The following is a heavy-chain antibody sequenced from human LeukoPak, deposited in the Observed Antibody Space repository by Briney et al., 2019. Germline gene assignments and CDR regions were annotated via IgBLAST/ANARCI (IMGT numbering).Heavy chain of an antibody. Sequence: SETLSLTCTVSGDSVSSGNYYWSWIRKPPGKGLEWIGFMSNSGHTDSTPSLKSRVTISLDTSKNQFSLKLNSVTAADTAVYYCARVSAAGTGPDSWGQGTLVTVSS. CDR2: MSNSGHT. V-gene: IGHV4-61*01. CDR3: ARVSAAGTGPDS. J-gene: IGHJ4*02. CDR1: GDSVSSGNYY. D-gene: IGHD6-13*01.